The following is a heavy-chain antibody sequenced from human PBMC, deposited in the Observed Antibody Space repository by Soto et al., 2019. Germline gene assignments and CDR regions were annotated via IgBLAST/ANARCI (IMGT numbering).Heavy chain of an antibody. J-gene: IGHJ4*02. V-gene: IGHV4-59*12. D-gene: IGHD3-22*01. CDR1: GGSIYTYY. Sequence: PSETLSLTCNVSGGSIYTYYWNWIRQSPGKGLEWIGYISDGGSTNYNPSLKSRVTISVDTSKNQFSLILNSVTAADTAVYYCARGNYYDSITLAYWGQGTVVTVSS. CDR3: ARGNYYDSITLAY. CDR2: ISDGGST.